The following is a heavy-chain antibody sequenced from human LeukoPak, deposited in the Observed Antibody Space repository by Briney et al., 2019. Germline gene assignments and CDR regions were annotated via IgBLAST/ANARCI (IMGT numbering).Heavy chain of an antibody. J-gene: IGHJ4*02. CDR1: GFTFSNYG. V-gene: IGHV3-30*02. CDR2: IRYDGNNK. Sequence: PGGSLRPSCGASGFTFSNYGMLWVRQAPGKGLEWAAFIRYDGNNKLYADSVKGRFTISRDNSKNTLYLHINSLGAEDTAVYYCAKDNPLDYWGQGTLVIVSS. D-gene: IGHD1-14*01. CDR3: AKDNPLDY.